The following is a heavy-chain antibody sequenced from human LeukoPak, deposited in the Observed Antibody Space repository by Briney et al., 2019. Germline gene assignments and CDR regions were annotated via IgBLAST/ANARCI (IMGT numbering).Heavy chain of an antibody. CDR1: GYTFTSYD. CDR3: ARAGQYYYGSGSYVPYYYYYGMDV. V-gene: IGHV1-8*01. D-gene: IGHD3-10*01. Sequence: ASVKVSCKASGYTFTSYDINWVRQATGQGLEWMGWMNPNSGNTGYAQKFQGRGTMTRNTSISTAYMELSSLRSEDTAVYYCARAGQYYYGSGSYVPYYYYYGMDVWGQGTTVTVSS. J-gene: IGHJ6*02. CDR2: MNPNSGNT.